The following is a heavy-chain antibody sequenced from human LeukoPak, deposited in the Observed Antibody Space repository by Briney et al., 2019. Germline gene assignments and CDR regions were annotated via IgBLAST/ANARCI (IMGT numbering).Heavy chain of an antibody. D-gene: IGHD3-22*01. CDR3: ATLNYYDSSGYYEGSPQDY. CDR1: GYTFTSYY. J-gene: IGHJ4*02. Sequence: GASVKVSCKASGYTFTSYYMHWVRQAPGQGLEWMGIINPSGGKTIYAQKFQGRVTMTEDTSTDTAYMELSSLRSEDTAVYYCATLNYYDSSGYYEGSPQDYWGQGTLVTVSS. CDR2: INPSGGKT. V-gene: IGHV1-46*01.